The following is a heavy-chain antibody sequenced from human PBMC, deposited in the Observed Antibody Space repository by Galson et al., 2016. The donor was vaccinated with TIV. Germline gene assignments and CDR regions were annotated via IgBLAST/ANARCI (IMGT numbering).Heavy chain of an antibody. Sequence: SGYTFTSYDINWLRQATGQGLEWMGWMNPNSGNTGYAQKFRGRVTMTRNTSVRTAYMELSSLRSEDTAVYYCARSGDYGDYWGQGTLATVSS. D-gene: IGHD4-17*01. J-gene: IGHJ4*02. CDR1: GYTFTSYD. CDR2: MNPNSGNT. V-gene: IGHV1-8*02. CDR3: ARSGDYGDY.